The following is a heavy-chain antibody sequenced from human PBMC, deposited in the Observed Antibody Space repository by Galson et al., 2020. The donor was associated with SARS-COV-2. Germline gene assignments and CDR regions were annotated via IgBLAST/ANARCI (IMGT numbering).Heavy chain of an antibody. Sequence: ASETLSLTCTVSGDSMSSGGYYWSWIRQHPGKGLEFIAYILYTGSTYYNPSLSSRLIVSVDTSKSQFSLRLNSVTAADTAVYYCAREVRPAKCGSMGAFDIWGQGTLVTVSS. D-gene: IGHD3-10*01. CDR2: ILYTGST. J-gene: IGHJ3*02. CDR1: GDSMSSGGYY. V-gene: IGHV4-31*03. CDR3: AREVRPAKCGSMGAFDI.